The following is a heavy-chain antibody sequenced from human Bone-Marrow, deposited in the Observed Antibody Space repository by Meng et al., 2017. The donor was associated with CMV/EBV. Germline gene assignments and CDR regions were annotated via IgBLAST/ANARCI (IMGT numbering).Heavy chain of an antibody. CDR3: ARALAKTYYYDSSGYDYLDY. J-gene: IGHJ4*02. V-gene: IGHV1-2*02. CDR2: INPNSGGT. CDR1: GYTFTGYY. Sequence: ASVKVSCKASGYTFTGYYMHWVRQAPGQGLEWMGWINPNSGGTNYAQKFQGRVTMTRDTSISTAYMELSRLRSDDTAVYYCARALAKTYYYDSSGYDYLDYWGQGKLVPVSS. D-gene: IGHD3-22*01.